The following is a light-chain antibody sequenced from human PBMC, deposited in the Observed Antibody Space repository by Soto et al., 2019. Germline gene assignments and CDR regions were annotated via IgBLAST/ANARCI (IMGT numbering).Light chain of an antibody. CDR1: QSISSY. CDR3: QQSYSTRVT. J-gene: IGKJ4*01. V-gene: IGKV1-39*01. CDR2: AAS. Sequence: DIQMTQSPSSLSASVGDRVTITCRASQSISSYLNWYQQKPGKAPKLLIYAASSLQSGVPSRFSGSGSGTDFTLTISSLQPEDFATYYCQQSYSTRVTFGGGTKV.